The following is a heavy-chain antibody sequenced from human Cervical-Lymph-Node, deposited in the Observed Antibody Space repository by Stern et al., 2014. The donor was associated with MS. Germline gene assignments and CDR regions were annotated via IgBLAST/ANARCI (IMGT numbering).Heavy chain of an antibody. CDR2: SNAGHGNT. D-gene: IGHD5-18*01. J-gene: IGHJ4*02. CDR1: GYTFTRYG. Sequence: QMQLVQSGAEVRKPGASVKVSCKASGYTFTRYGKHWVRQAPGQRLEWMGWSNAGHGNTKYSQEFQGRVTITRDTSASTAYMELGSLRSEDMAVYYCARGGGGYSYGLDYWGQGTLVTVSS. CDR3: ARGGGGYSYGLDY. V-gene: IGHV1-3*02.